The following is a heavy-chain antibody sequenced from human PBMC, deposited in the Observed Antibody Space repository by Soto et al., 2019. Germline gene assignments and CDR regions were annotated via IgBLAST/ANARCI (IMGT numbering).Heavy chain of an antibody. D-gene: IGHD2-15*01. CDR1: GGSISSYY. Sequence: SETLSLTCTVSGGSISSYYWSWIRQPPGKGLEWIGYIYYSGSTNYNPSLKSRVIISVDTSKNQFSLKLSSVTAADTAVYYCARTRLSGYFDYWGQGTLVTVS. CDR3: ARTRLSGYFDY. J-gene: IGHJ4*02. V-gene: IGHV4-59*01. CDR2: IYYSGST.